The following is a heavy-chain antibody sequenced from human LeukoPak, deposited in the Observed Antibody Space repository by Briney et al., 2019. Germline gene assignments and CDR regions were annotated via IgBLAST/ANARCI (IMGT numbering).Heavy chain of an antibody. V-gene: IGHV3-7*01. CDR3: TRDRSRAEDD. J-gene: IGHJ4*02. Sequence: GGSLRLSGAASGFTFSGHWMSWVRQAPGKGLEWVANINQGGSDKYYVDSVKGRFTISRDNANNLLYLQMNSLRGEDTAVCYCTRDRSRAEDDWGQGTLVTVSS. CDR1: GFTFSGHW. D-gene: IGHD1-14*01. CDR2: INQGGSDK.